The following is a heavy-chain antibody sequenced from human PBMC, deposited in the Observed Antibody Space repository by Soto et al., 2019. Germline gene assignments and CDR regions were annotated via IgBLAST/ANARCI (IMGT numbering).Heavy chain of an antibody. Sequence: SETLSLTCTVSGGSISGGDYYWSWIRQPPGKGLEWIGYIYYSGSTYYNPSLKSRVTISVDTSKNQFSLKLSSVTAADTAVYYCAREKKGCSSXSCYFSPGSYYYYGMDVWGQGTTVTVSS. CDR2: IYYSGST. CDR3: AREKKGCSSXSCYFSPGSYYYYGMDV. J-gene: IGHJ6*02. V-gene: IGHV4-30-4*01. D-gene: IGHD2-2*01. CDR1: GGSISGGDYY.